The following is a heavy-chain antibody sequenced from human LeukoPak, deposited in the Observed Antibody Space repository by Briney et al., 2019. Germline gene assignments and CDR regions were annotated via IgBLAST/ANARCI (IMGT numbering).Heavy chain of an antibody. J-gene: IGHJ4*02. V-gene: IGHV3-48*01. CDR3: ARVHEQTTGAPFDY. D-gene: IGHD4-17*01. CDR2: ISSSSSTI. CDR1: GFTFRSYG. Sequence: GRSLRLSCAASGFTFRSYGMHWVRQAPGKGLEWVSYISSSSSTIYYADSVKGRFTISRDNAKNSLYLQMNSLRAEDTAVYYCARVHEQTTGAPFDYWGQGTLVTVSS.